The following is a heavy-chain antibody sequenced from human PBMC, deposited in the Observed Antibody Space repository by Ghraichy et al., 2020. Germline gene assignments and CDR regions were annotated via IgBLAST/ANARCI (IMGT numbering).Heavy chain of an antibody. CDR1: GETFSSSL. J-gene: IGHJ5*02. Sequence: SVKVSCKASGETFSSSLIYWVRQAPGQGLEWMGGIIPIFGSITYAQKFQDRLTITADESTATTYMELKSLTSDDTAVYYCARDPSSVSASAWSDPWGQEPSSPSPQ. D-gene: IGHD2-21*02. CDR2: IIPIFGSI. CDR3: ARDPSSVSASAWSDP. V-gene: IGHV1-69*13.